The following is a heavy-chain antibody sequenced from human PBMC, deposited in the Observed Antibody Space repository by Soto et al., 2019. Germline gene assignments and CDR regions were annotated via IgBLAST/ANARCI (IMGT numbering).Heavy chain of an antibody. V-gene: IGHV3-23*01. D-gene: IGHD4-4*01. CDR3: AKDSWVTPHAFDI. CDR1: GFTFSSYA. Sequence: GGSLRLSCAASGFTFSSYAMSWVRQAPGKGLEWVSAISGSGGSTYYADSVKGRFTISRDNSKNTLYLQVNSLRAEDTAVYYCAKDSWVTPHAFDIWGQGAMVTVSS. J-gene: IGHJ3*02. CDR2: ISGSGGST.